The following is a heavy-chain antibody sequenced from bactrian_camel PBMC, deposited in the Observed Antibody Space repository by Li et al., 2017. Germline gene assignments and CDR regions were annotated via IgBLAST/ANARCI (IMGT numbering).Heavy chain of an antibody. CDR2: ISTGGGST. CDR3: AAGGGNGAFCYTGERSMDY. CDR1: DDPTSKYYMDDTYC. D-gene: IGHD2*01. Sequence: HVQLVESGGGSVQAGGSLRLACKVTDDPTSKYYMDDTYCMGWFRQAPGKEREVVASISTGGGSTFYVDSVKGRFTISQDNAKNTLYLQMNSLKPEDTAMYYCAAGGGNGAFCYTGERSMDYWGQGTQVTVS. V-gene: IGHV3S1*01. J-gene: IGHJ4*01.